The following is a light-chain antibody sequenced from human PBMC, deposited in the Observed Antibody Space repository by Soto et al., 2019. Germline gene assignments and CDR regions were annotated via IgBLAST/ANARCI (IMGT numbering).Light chain of an antibody. CDR3: QQYNSWPLT. V-gene: IGKV3-15*01. J-gene: IGKJ4*01. CDR2: GAS. CDR1: QSVSNN. Sequence: EIVMTQSPATLSVSPGVRATLSCRASQSVSNNLAWYQQKPGQAPRLLIYGASTRATGIPARFSGSGSGTEFTLTISSLQSEDFAVYYCQQYNSWPLTFGGGTKVAIK.